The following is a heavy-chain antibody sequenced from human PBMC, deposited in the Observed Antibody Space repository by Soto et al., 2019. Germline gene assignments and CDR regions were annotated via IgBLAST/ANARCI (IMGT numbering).Heavy chain of an antibody. D-gene: IGHD3-10*01. Sequence: SVKVSCKVSGYTLTELSMHWVRQAPGKGLEWMGGFDPEDGETIYAQKFQGRVTMTEDTSTDTAYMELSRLRSEDTVVYYCATDLYGAGSHGENYWGQGTLVTVSS. J-gene: IGHJ4*02. V-gene: IGHV1-24*01. CDR2: FDPEDGET. CDR1: GYTLTELS. CDR3: ATDLYGAGSHGENY.